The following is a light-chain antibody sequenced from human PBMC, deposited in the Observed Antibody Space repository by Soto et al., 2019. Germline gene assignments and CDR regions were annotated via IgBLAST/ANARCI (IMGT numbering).Light chain of an antibody. J-gene: IGKJ4*01. CDR1: QSISSY. CDR3: QQSYNPPLT. Sequence: DIQMTQSPSSLSASVRDRVTITCRASQSISSYLNWYQQKPGKAPKLLIYAASSLQSGVPSRFSGIGSGTHFTLNISSLQPEDFATYHCQQSYNPPLTFGGGTKGEI. V-gene: IGKV1-39*01. CDR2: AAS.